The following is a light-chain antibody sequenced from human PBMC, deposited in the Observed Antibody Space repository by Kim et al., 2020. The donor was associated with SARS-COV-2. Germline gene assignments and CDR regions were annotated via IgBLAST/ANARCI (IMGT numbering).Light chain of an antibody. Sequence: RQRVTISCSGSSSNIGNNAVNWYQQLPGKAPKLLIYYDDLKPSGISDRFSGSRSGTSASLAITGLQSEDEADYYCATWDDSLNEVVFGGGTKVTV. J-gene: IGLJ2*01. CDR2: YDD. CDR3: ATWDDSLNEVV. V-gene: IGLV1-36*01. CDR1: SSNIGNNA.